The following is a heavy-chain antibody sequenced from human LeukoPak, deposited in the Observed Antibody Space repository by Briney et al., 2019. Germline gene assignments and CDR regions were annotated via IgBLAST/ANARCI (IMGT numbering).Heavy chain of an antibody. Sequence: ASVKVSCKASGYTFTNYAMNWVRQAPGQGLEWMGWINPNTGNPAYAQGFTGRFVFSLDTSVTTTYLQISGLKAEDTAVYYCARAFQPLGGLSFPDSWGQGTLVTVSS. J-gene: IGHJ5*01. V-gene: IGHV7-4-1*02. CDR1: GYTFTNYA. CDR2: INPNTGNP. D-gene: IGHD3-16*02. CDR3: ARAFQPLGGLSFPDS.